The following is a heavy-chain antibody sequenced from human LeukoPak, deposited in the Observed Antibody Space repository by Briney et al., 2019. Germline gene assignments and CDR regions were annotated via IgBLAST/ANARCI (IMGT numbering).Heavy chain of an antibody. D-gene: IGHD1-1*01. V-gene: IGHV3-66*01. J-gene: IGHJ4*02. CDR2: IYSGGST. CDR3: AREATGTPYY. Sequence: GGSLRLSCAASGFTVSSNYMSWVRQAPGKGLEWVSIIYSGGSTYYPDSVKGRFTISRDNSKNTLYLQMNSPRAEDTAVYYCAREATGTPYYWGQGSLVTVSS. CDR1: GFTVSSNY.